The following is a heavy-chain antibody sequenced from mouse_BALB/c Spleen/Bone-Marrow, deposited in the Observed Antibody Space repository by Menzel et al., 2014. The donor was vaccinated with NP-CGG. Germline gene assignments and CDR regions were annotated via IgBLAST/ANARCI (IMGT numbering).Heavy chain of an antibody. CDR1: GYTFTSYW. Sequence: QVQLQQSGAELMKPGASVKISCKATGYTFTSYWMHWVKQRPGQGLEWIGVIDPSDSYTSYNQKFKGKATLTVDTSSSTAYMQLSSLTSEDSAVYYCNAREAMDYWGQGTSVTVSS. D-gene: IGHD6-5*01. V-gene: IGHV1S127*01. CDR2: IDPSDSYT. J-gene: IGHJ4*01. CDR3: NAREAMDY.